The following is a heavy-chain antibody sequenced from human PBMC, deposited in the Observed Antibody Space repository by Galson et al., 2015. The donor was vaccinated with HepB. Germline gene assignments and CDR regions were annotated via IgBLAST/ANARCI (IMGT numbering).Heavy chain of an antibody. D-gene: IGHD6-13*01. J-gene: IGHJ4*02. CDR3: ARAPAAGTVDY. CDR1: GFTFSTYW. CDR2: LNQGGTDK. Sequence: SLRLSCAASGFTFSTYWMGWVRQAPRKGLEWGAILNQGGTDKYYVDSVEGRLTISRDNAKNSLYLQMSSLRAEDTAMYYCARAPAAGTVDYWGQGTLVTVSS. V-gene: IGHV3-7*03.